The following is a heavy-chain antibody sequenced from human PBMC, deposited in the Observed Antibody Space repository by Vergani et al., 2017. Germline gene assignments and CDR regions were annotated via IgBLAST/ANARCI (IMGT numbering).Heavy chain of an antibody. CDR1: GFTLSDHV. Sequence: EVQLVESGGGLVQPGGSLRLSCAASGFTLSDHVMDWVRQGPGKGLEWVGRRRNKARSCTTEYSAYVKGRFTISRDDSRNSLYLQMNSLKTEDTAVYYGAKARDPNCKGGNCYSYYYGLDLWGQGTTVTVSS. CDR3: AKARDPNCKGGNCYSYYYGLDL. V-gene: IGHV3-72*01. J-gene: IGHJ6*02. CDR2: RRNKARSCTT. D-gene: IGHD2-21*01.